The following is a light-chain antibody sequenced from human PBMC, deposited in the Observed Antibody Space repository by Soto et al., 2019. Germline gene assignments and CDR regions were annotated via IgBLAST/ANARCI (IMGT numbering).Light chain of an antibody. CDR3: LQDYNYPST. CDR2: AAS. J-gene: IGKJ1*01. CDR1: QGIRND. Sequence: AIQMTQSPSSLSASVGDRVTITCRASQGIRNDLGWYQQKTGKAPKLLIYAASSLQSGVPSRFSGSGSGTDFTLTISSLQPEDFATYYCLQDYNYPSTFGQVTKVEIK. V-gene: IGKV1-6*01.